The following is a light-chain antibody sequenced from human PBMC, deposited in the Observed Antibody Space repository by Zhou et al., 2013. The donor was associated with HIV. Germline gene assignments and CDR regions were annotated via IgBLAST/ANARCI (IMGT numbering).Light chain of an antibody. V-gene: IGKV1-5*03. J-gene: IGKJ2*01. CDR3: HQSDNWPYT. Sequence: DIQMTQSPSTLSAVVGDRVTIACRASQTIDRWLAWYQQKPGKAPNLIIYGASALQSGVPSRFSGSGSGTEFSLTISSLQSEDFAVYYCHQSDNWPYTFGQGTKLEIK. CDR2: GAS. CDR1: QTIDRW.